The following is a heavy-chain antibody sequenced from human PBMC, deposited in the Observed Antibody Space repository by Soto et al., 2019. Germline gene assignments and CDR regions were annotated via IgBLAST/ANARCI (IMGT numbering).Heavy chain of an antibody. Sequence: PSFSASGFTVSSSYMIWFRQVPGKGLELVSIIYSDDYTYYSASLXXRFTISRXXSRNTLYLQMXSLRAXYTAVYYCAKRRYGPSTTCFDYWRQGTLVTDSS. CDR1: GFTVSSSY. CDR3: AKRRYGPSTTCFDY. CDR2: IYSDDYT. V-gene: IGHV3-66*01. D-gene: IGHD2-2*01. J-gene: IGHJ4*01.